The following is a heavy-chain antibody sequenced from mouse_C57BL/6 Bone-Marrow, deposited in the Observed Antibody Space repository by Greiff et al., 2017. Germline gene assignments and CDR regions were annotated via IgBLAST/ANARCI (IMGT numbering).Heavy chain of an antibody. CDR2: ISDGGSYT. J-gene: IGHJ2*01. CDR3: ARDYFYYFDY. Sequence: VKLVESGGGLVKPGGSLKLSCAASGFTFSSYAMSWVRQTPEKRLEWVATISDGGSYTYYPDNVKGRFTISRDNAKNNLYLQMSHLKSEDTAMYYCARDYFYYFDYWGQGTTLTVSS. CDR1: GFTFSSYA. D-gene: IGHD1-1*01. V-gene: IGHV5-4*01.